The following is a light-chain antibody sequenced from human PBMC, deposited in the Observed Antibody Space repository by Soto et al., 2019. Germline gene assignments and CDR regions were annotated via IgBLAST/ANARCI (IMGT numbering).Light chain of an antibody. CDR1: GSNIGAGYD. V-gene: IGLV1-40*01. J-gene: IGLJ1*01. CDR2: ANI. CDR3: QSYDSSPSGYV. Sequence: QSVLTQPPSVSGAPGQRVTISCTGSGSNIGAGYDVHWYQQLPGTAPKLLIFANINRPSGVPDRFSGSKSGTSASLAITGLRAEDEADYYCQSYDSSPSGYVFGTETKVTVL.